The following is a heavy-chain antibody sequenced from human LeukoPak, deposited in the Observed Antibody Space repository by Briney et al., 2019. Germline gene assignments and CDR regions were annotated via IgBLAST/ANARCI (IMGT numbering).Heavy chain of an antibody. CDR1: GGSISSGSYY. CDR3: AREGSSGYSWLY. Sequence: PSETLSLTCTVSGGSISSGSYYWSWIRQPAGKGLEWIGRIYTSGSTNYNPSLKSRVTISVDTSKNQFSLKLSSVTAADTAMYYCAREGSSGYSWLYWGQGTLVTVSP. CDR2: IYTSGST. V-gene: IGHV4-61*02. J-gene: IGHJ4*02. D-gene: IGHD3-22*01.